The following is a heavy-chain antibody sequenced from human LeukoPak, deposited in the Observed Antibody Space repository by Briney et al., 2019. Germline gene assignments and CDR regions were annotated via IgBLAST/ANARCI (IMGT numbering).Heavy chain of an antibody. Sequence: GASVKVSCKASGYTLTGYYMHWVRQAPGQGLEWMGWINPNSGGTNYAQKFQGRVTMTRDTSISTAYMELSRLRSDDTAVYYCARGSKLWFGYYFDYWGQGTLVTVSS. D-gene: IGHD3-10*01. J-gene: IGHJ4*02. V-gene: IGHV1-2*02. CDR3: ARGSKLWFGYYFDY. CDR1: GYTLTGYY. CDR2: INPNSGGT.